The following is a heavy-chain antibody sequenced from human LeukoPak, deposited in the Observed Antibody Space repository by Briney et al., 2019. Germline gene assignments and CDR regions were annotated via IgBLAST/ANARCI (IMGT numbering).Heavy chain of an antibody. D-gene: IGHD2-15*01. CDR2: IYYSGST. V-gene: IGHV4-39*07. CDR1: GGSISSSSYY. J-gene: IGHJ4*02. CDR3: ARLLAGRYYFDY. Sequence: KPSETLSLACTVSGGSISSSSYYWGWIRQPPGKGLEWIGSIYYSGSTYYNPSLKSRVTISVDTSKNQFSLKLSSVTAADTAVYYCARLLAGRYYFDYWGQGTLVTVSS.